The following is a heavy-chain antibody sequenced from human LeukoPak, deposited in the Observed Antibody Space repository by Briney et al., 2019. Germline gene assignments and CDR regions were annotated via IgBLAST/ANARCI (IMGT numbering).Heavy chain of an antibody. CDR3: ARGPGPYSSSFDY. J-gene: IGHJ4*02. V-gene: IGHV4-34*01. D-gene: IGHD6-13*01. Sequence: SETLSLTCAVYGGSFSGYYWSWIRQPPGKGLEWIGEINHSGSTNYNPSLKSRVTISVDTSKSQFSLKLSSVTAADTAVYYCARGPGPYSSSFDYWGQGTLVTVSS. CDR2: INHSGST. CDR1: GGSFSGYY.